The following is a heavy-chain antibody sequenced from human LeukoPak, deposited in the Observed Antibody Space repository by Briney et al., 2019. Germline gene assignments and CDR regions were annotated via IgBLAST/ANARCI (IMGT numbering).Heavy chain of an antibody. CDR3: ARDDYDILTGYLGSFY. CDR1: GFTFSDYY. D-gene: IGHD3-9*01. V-gene: IGHV3-11*01. CDR2: ISSSGSTK. J-gene: IGHJ4*02. Sequence: PGGSLRLSCAASGFTFSDYYMSWIRQAPGKGLEWVSYISSSGSTKYYADSVKGRFTISRDNAKNSLYLQMNSLRAEDTAVYYCARDDYDILTGYLGSFYWGQGALVTVSS.